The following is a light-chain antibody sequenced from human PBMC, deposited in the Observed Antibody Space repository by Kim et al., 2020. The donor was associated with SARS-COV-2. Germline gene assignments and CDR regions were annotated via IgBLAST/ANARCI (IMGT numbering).Light chain of an antibody. J-gene: IGKJ4*01. CDR1: QSISRW. CDR3: QQFHSALT. Sequence: SASVEDRVAITCRASQSISRWLAWYQQKPGKAPKLLIHEVSNLHRGVPSRFSGSGSGTEFNLTISNLQPDDSASYFCQQFHSALTFGGGTKVVIK. CDR2: EVS. V-gene: IGKV1-5*03.